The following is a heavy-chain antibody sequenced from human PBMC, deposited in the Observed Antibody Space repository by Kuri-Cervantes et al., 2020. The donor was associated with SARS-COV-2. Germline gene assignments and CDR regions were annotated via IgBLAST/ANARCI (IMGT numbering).Heavy chain of an antibody. V-gene: IGHV1-46*01. CDR2: INPSGGST. J-gene: IGHJ4*02. CDR3: ARAELTGIDY. CDR1: GYTFTSYY. D-gene: IGHD7-27*01. Sequence: GGSLRLSCAASGYTFTSYYMHWVRQAPGQGLEWMGIINPSGGSTSYAQKFQGRVTMTRDTSTGTVYMELSSLRSEDTAVYYCARAELTGIDYWDQGTLVTVSS.